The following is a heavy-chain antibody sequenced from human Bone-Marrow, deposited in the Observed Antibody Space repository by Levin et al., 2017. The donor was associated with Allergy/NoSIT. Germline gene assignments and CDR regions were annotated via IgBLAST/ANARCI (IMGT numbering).Heavy chain of an antibody. V-gene: IGHV5-51*01. CDR2: IYPGDSDT. CDR3: ARYCSGGDCYSHAYDV. D-gene: IGHD2-15*01. Sequence: GESLKISCKGSGYMFTSYWIGWVGQMPGKGLEWMGIIYPGDSDTRYSPSFRSQVTISADKSITTAYLQWRSLGASDTAMYYCARYCSGGDCYSHAYDVWGQGTMVTVSS. J-gene: IGHJ3*01. CDR1: GYMFTSYW.